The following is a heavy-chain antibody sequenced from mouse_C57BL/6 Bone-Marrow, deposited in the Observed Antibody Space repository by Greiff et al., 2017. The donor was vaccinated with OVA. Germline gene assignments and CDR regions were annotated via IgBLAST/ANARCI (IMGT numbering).Heavy chain of an antibody. CDR2: IDPSDSET. CDR3: ARSGYDYDGRAMDY. CDR1: GYTFTSYW. Sequence: VQLQQPGAELVRPGSSVKLSCKASGYTFTSYWMHWVKQRPIQGLEWIGNIDPSDSETHYNQKFKDKATLTVDKSSSTAYMQLSSLTSEDSAVYDGARSGYDYDGRAMDYWGQGTSVTVSS. D-gene: IGHD2-4*01. J-gene: IGHJ4*01. V-gene: IGHV1-52*01.